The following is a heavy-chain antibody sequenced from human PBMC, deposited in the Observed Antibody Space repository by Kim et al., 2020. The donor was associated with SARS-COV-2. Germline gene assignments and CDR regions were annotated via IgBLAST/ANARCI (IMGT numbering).Heavy chain of an antibody. Sequence: GGSLRLSCAASGFTFSSYAMSWVRQAPGKGLEWVSAVSGSGGSTYYADSVKGRFSISRDNSKNTLNLQMNSLRAEDTAVYYCAQQVGYCSSGSCYFVYWGQGVLVTVSS. V-gene: IGHV3-23*01. CDR1: GFTFSSYA. CDR3: AQQVGYCSSGSCYFVY. CDR2: VSGSGGST. D-gene: IGHD2-15*01. J-gene: IGHJ4*02.